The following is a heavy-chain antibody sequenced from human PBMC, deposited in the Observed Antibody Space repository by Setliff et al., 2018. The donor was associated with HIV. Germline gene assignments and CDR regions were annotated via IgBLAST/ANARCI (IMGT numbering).Heavy chain of an antibody. J-gene: IGHJ4*02. V-gene: IGHV4-39*07. CDR3: ARDPHYFDRSGYYSYFYFDY. D-gene: IGHD3-22*01. CDR1: GGSIRSNRDH. CDR2: ISYSGNT. Sequence: LSLTCNVSGGSIRSNRDHWGWIRQTPGKGLEWIGSISYSGNTYYHPSLQSRVTISLDMSKDQFSLKVKSVTAADTAIYYCARDPHYFDRSGYYSYFYFDYWGQGMLVIVSS.